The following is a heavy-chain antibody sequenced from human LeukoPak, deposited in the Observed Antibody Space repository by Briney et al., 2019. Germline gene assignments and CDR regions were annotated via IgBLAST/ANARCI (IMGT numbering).Heavy chain of an antibody. D-gene: IGHD4-23*01. J-gene: IGHJ4*02. CDR2: ISGGSSYT. V-gene: IGHV3-11*06. Sequence: PGGSLRLSCAASGFTFSDYYMTWFRPAPGKGLEWVSYISGGSSYTNFADSVKGRFTISRDNAKNSLYLQMNSLRAEDTAVYYCARVSLLDDGGLGDYWGQGTLVTVSS. CDR3: ARVSLLDDGGLGDY. CDR1: GFTFSDYY.